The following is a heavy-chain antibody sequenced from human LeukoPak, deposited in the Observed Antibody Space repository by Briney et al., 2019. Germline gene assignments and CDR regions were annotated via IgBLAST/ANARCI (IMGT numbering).Heavy chain of an antibody. Sequence: SATLSLTCTVPGASISNYYWTWIRQPPGKGLEWIGYIYYSGSTNYLHSLQSGVTISVDTSKNQVSLRLRTVTAADTAVYYCARGLRNRSSGTRFDVFDIWGQGTMVTVSS. CDR2: IYYSGST. CDR3: ARGLRNRSSGTRFDVFDI. D-gene: IGHD6-6*01. V-gene: IGHV4-59*01. J-gene: IGHJ3*02. CDR1: GASISNYY.